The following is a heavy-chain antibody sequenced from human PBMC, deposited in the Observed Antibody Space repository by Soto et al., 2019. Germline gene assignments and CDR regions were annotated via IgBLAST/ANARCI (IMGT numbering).Heavy chain of an antibody. J-gene: IGHJ4*02. V-gene: IGHV3-33*01. CDR3: ARGRGSYFGDFDY. CDR1: GFTFSSYG. Sequence: QVQLVESGGGVVQPGRSLRLSCAASGFTFSSYGMHWVRQAPGKGLEWVAVIWYDGSNKYYADSVKGRFTISRDNSKNTLYLQMNSLRAEDTAVYYCARGRGSYFGDFDYWGQGTLVTVSS. CDR2: IWYDGSNK. D-gene: IGHD1-26*01.